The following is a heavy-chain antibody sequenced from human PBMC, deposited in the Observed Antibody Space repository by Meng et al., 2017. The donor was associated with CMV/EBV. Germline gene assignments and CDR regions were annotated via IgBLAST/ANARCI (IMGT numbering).Heavy chain of an antibody. D-gene: IGHD3-10*01. CDR3: ARLALLSETYYYGSGSYAPPGMDV. Sequence: SETLSLTCTVSGGSISSYYWSWIRQPPGKGLEWIGYIYYSGSTNYSPSLKSRVTISVDTSKNQFSLKLSSVTAADTAVYYCARLALLSETYYYGSGSYAPPGMDVWGQGTTVTVSS. J-gene: IGHJ6*02. V-gene: IGHV4-59*01. CDR1: GGSISSYY. CDR2: IYYSGST.